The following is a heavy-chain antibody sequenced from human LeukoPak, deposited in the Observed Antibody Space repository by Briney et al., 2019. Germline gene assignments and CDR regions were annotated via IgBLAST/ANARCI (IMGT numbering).Heavy chain of an antibody. CDR3: ARLDLGYCSGGSCYSFDY. CDR2: IYYSGST. CDR1: GGSISSSSYY. J-gene: IGHJ4*02. V-gene: IGHV4-39*01. Sequence: SETLSLTCTVSGGSISSSSYYWGWIRQPPGKGLEGIGSIYYSGSTYYNPSLNRRVPISLDTSKNHFSLKLSSVTAADTAVYYCARLDLGYCSGGSCYSFDYWGQGTLVTVSS. D-gene: IGHD2-15*01.